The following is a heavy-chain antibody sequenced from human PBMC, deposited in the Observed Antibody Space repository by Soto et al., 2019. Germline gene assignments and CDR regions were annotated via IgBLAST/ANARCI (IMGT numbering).Heavy chain of an antibody. D-gene: IGHD1-26*01. CDR3: ARRSGSYYRYYYYYGMDV. Sequence: GESLKISCKGSGYSFTSYWIGWVRQMPGKGLEWMGIIYPGDSDTRYSPSFQGQVTISADKSISTAYLQWSSLKASDTAMYYCARRSGSYYRYYYYYGMDVGGQGTTVTVSS. J-gene: IGHJ6*02. CDR2: IYPGDSDT. V-gene: IGHV5-51*01. CDR1: GYSFTSYW.